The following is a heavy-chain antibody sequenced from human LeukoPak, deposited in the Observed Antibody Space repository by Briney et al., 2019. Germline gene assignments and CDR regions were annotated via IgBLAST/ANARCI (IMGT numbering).Heavy chain of an antibody. CDR3: ARLNDFWSGYEGQGGLDY. V-gene: IGHV1-18*01. D-gene: IGHD3-3*01. CDR1: GYTFTSYG. CDR2: ISAYNGST. Sequence: ASVKVSCKASGYTFTSYGISWVRQAPGQGLEWMGWISAYNGSTNYAQKLQGRVTMTTDTSTSTAYMELRSLRSDDTAVYYCARLNDFWSGYEGQGGLDYWGQGTLVTVSS. J-gene: IGHJ4*02.